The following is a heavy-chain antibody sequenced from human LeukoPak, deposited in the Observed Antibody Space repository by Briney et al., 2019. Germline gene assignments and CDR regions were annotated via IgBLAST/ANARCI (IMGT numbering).Heavy chain of an antibody. D-gene: IGHD5-12*01. CDR3: APLATLLVATIQGDAFDI. Sequence: GGSLRLSCAASGFTFSSYAMSWVRQAPGKGLEWVSAISGSGGSTYYADSVKGRFTISRDNSKNSLYLQMNSLRTEDTALYYCAPLATLLVATIQGDAFDIWGQGTMVTVSS. CDR2: ISGSGGST. J-gene: IGHJ3*02. V-gene: IGHV3-23*01. CDR1: GFTFSSYA.